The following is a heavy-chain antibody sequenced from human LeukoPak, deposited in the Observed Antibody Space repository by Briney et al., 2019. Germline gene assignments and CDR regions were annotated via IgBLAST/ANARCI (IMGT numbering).Heavy chain of an antibody. CDR3: ARFAIFGVVIPLGYYYGMDV. CDR1: GGTFSSYA. J-gene: IGHJ6*02. Sequence: SVKVSCKASGGTFSSYAISWVRQAPGQGLEWMGGIIPIFGTANYAQKFQGRVTITADESTSTAYMELSSLRSEDTAVYYCARFAIFGVVIPLGYYYGMDVWGQGTTVTVSS. V-gene: IGHV1-69*13. D-gene: IGHD3-3*01. CDR2: IIPIFGTA.